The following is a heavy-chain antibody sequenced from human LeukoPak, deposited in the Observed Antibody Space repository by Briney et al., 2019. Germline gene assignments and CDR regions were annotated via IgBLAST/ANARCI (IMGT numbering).Heavy chain of an antibody. V-gene: IGHV1-46*01. CDR2: INPSACST. Sequence: DCMVIINPSACSTSYAQKFQGRVTMTRDTSTSTVYMELSSLRSEDTAVYYCGSGYYYEYWGQGTLVTVSS. CDR3: GSGYYYEY. J-gene: IGHJ4*02. D-gene: IGHD3-22*01.